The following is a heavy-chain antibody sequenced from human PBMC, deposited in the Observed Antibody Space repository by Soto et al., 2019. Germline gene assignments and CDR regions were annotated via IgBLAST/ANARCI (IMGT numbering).Heavy chain of an antibody. CDR1: GGSISSNNYY. CDR3: GRSPVRSSIAAIDY. D-gene: IGHD6-6*01. V-gene: IGHV4-39*01. J-gene: IGHJ4*02. Sequence: QLQLQESGPGLVKPSETLSLTCTVSGGSISSNNYYWGWIRQAPGRGLEWIGSFSYSGRTYLNPSLKSRVPITVDTSKTQFSLKLTSMTATDTAAYYCGRSPVRSSIAAIDYWGQGTLVTVSS. CDR2: FSYSGRT.